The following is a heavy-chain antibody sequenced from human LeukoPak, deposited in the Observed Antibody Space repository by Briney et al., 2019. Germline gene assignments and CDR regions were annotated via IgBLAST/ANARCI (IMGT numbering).Heavy chain of an antibody. CDR3: ARGRGQWLASRD. D-gene: IGHD6-19*01. J-gene: IGHJ4*02. V-gene: IGHV4-39*01. Sequence: SETLSLTCTVSGGYVNGGVSYWGWIRQSPGKGLEWIGSAFYTGNTYYNPSLESRITIGVDTSRDQFTLKMKSVTASDTAVYFCARGRGQWLASRDWGQGILVTVSS. CDR2: AFYTGNT. CDR1: GGYVNGGVSY.